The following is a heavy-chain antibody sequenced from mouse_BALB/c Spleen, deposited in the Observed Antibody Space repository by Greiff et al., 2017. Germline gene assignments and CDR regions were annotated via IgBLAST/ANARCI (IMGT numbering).Heavy chain of an antibody. CDR1: GYSITSDYA. Sequence: QLQQSGPGLVKPSQSLSLTCTVTGYSITSDYAWNWIRQFPGNKLEWMGYISYSGSTSYNPSLKSRISITRDTSKNQFFLQLNSVTTEDTATYYCARCYGNHWYFDVWGAGTTVTVSS. CDR3: ARCYGNHWYFDV. V-gene: IGHV3-2*02. D-gene: IGHD2-1*01. J-gene: IGHJ1*01. CDR2: ISYSGST.